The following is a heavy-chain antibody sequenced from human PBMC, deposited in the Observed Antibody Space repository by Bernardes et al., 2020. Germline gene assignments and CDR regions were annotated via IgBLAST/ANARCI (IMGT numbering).Heavy chain of an antibody. Sequence: GGSLRLSCAASGFTFSSYGMHWVRQAPGKGLEWVAVISYDGSNKYYADSVKGRFTIYRDSSKNTLFLQMNNLRAEDAALYYCAKAAAIDSPRLVAGPRDYFDSWGLGTLLAVSS. CDR2: ISYDGSNK. J-gene: IGHJ4*02. D-gene: IGHD6-19*01. CDR3: AKAAAIDSPRLVAGPRDYFDS. CDR1: GFTFSSYG. V-gene: IGHV3-30*18.